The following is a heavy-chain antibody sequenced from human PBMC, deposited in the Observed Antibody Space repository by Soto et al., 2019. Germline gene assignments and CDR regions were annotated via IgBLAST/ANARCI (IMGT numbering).Heavy chain of an antibody. CDR3: ARDGPTGTTNFDY. CDR2: IYHSGST. Sequence: SETLSLTCAVSGGPISSSNWWSWVRQPPGKGLEWIGEIYHSGSTNYNPSLKSRVTISVDKSKNQFSLKLSSVTAADTAVYYCARDGPTGTTNFDYWGQGTLVTVSS. J-gene: IGHJ4*02. V-gene: IGHV4-4*02. D-gene: IGHD1-1*01. CDR1: GGPISSSNW.